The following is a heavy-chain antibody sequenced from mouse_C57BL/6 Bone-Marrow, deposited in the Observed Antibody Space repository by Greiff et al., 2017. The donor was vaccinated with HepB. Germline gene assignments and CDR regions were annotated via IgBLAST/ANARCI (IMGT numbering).Heavy chain of an antibody. CDR3: ARHGGLRRPFAY. J-gene: IGHJ3*01. D-gene: IGHD2-4*01. CDR2: ISSGGSYT. V-gene: IGHV5-6*01. Sequence: EVKLVESGGDLVKPGGSLKLSCAASGFTFSSYGMSWVRQTPDKRLEWVATISSGGSYTYYPDSVKGRFTIYRDNAKNTLYLQMSSMKSEDTAMYCCARHGGLRRPFAYWGQGTLVTVSA. CDR1: GFTFSSYG.